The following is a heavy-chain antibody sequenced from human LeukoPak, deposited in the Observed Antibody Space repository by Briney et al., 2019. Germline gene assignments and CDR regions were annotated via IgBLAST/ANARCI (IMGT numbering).Heavy chain of an antibody. CDR1: GGTFSSYA. J-gene: IGHJ3*02. CDR3: ARDSGLIVGALDAFDI. Sequence: SVKVSCKASGGTFSSYAISWVRQAPGQGLEWMGGIIPIFGTANYAQKFQGRVTITADESTSTAYMELSSLRSEDTAVYYCARDSGLIVGALDAFDIWGQGTMVTVSS. D-gene: IGHD1-26*01. V-gene: IGHV1-69*13. CDR2: IIPIFGTA.